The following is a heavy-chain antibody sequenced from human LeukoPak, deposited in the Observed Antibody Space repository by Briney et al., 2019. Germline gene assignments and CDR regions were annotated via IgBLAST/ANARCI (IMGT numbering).Heavy chain of an antibody. D-gene: IGHD6-13*01. CDR1: GYTFTSYG. CDR3: ARDLKGYSSSWSRGVFDY. CDR2: ISAYNGNT. V-gene: IGHV1-18*04. Sequence: ASVKVSCKASGYTFTSYGISWVRQAPGQGLEWMGWISAYNGNTNYAQKLQGRVTMTTDTSTSTAYMELRSLRSDDTAVYYCARDLKGYSSSWSRGVFDYWGQGTPVTVSS. J-gene: IGHJ4*02.